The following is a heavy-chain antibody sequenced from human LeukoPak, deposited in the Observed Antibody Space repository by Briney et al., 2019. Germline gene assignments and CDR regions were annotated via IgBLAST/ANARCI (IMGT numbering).Heavy chain of an antibody. CDR1: GGSFSGYY. Sequence: SETLSLTCAVYGGSFSGYYWSWIRQPPGKGLEWIGEINHSGSTNYNPSLKSRVTISVDTPKNQFSLKLSSVTAADTAVYYCASTYCSSTSCYYPYYYYGMDVWGQGTTVTVSS. J-gene: IGHJ6*02. D-gene: IGHD2-2*01. V-gene: IGHV4-34*01. CDR2: INHSGST. CDR3: ASTYCSSTSCYYPYYYYGMDV.